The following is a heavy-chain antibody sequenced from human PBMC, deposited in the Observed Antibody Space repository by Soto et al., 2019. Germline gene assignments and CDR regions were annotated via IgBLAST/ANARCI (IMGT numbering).Heavy chain of an antibody. D-gene: IGHD2-21*02. CDR2: ITSDGKSK. Sequence: GSLRLSCAASGFTFSSYAMSWVRQAPGKGLEWVSRITSDGKSKAYAESVKGRFAISRDNAKNTLYLQMNGLTAEDTAVYYCARESGDWPLNWFDPWGQGTLVTVSS. CDR1: GFTFSSYA. V-gene: IGHV3-74*01. CDR3: ARESGDWPLNWFDP. J-gene: IGHJ5*02.